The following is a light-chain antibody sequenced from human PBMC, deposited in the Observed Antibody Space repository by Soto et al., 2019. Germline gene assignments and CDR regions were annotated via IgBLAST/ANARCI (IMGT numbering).Light chain of an antibody. CDR1: SSDVGAYNY. CDR2: GVT. CDR3: FSHRGGDSHV. J-gene: IGLJ1*01. V-gene: IGLV2-14*01. Sequence: QSVLTQPASVSGSPGQSITISCTGTSSDVGAYNYVSWYQQYPGKAPKLMIYGVTNRPSGVSNRFSGSKTGNTASLTISGLQAEDEADYYCFSHRGGDSHVFGTGIKVTVL.